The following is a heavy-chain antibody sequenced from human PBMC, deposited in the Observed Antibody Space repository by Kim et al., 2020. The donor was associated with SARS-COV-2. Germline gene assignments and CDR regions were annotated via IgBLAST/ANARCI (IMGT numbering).Heavy chain of an antibody. Sequence: GGSLRLSCAASGFTISGSWMSWVRQAPGRGLEWVGNINQDGSEKDYVDSVKGRFTISRDNAKNSLYLQLNSLRAEDTAVYYCARGRGWFPDWGQGTLVTVSS. V-gene: IGHV3-7*01. CDR2: INQDGSEK. J-gene: IGHJ4*02. D-gene: IGHD2-15*01. CDR1: GFTISGSW. CDR3: ARGRGWFPD.